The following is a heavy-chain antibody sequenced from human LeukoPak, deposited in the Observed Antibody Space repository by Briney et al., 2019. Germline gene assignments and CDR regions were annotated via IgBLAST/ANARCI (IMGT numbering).Heavy chain of an antibody. J-gene: IGHJ3*01. CDR1: GFTFSSYS. CDR3: ARITIFG. V-gene: IGHV3-48*01. CDR2: ISSSGSTV. D-gene: IGHD3-3*01. Sequence: PGGSLRLSCAGSGFTFSSYSMNWVRQAPGKGVEWGSYISSSGSTVYYADSVKRLFTISIDNAKNSLYLQMNSLRADDTAVYYCARITIFGGGQGSMVTVSS.